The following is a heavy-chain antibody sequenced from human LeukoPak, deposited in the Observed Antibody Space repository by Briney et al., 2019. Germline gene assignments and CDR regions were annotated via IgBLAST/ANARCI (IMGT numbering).Heavy chain of an antibody. J-gene: IGHJ4*02. Sequence: ASVKVSCKASGYTFTNYYMHWVRQAPGQGLEWMGIINSSGGSTSYAQKFQGRVTMTRDMSTSTVYMELSSLRSEDTAVYYCARSGGSRGTVTPPGDFWGQGTLVTVSS. CDR3: ARSGGSRGTVTPPGDF. CDR2: INSSGGST. V-gene: IGHV1-46*01. CDR1: GYTFTNYY. D-gene: IGHD4-17*01.